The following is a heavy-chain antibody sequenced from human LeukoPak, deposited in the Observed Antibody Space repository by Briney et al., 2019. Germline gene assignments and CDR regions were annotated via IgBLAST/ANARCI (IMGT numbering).Heavy chain of an antibody. Sequence: SETLSLTCTVSGGSISKYYWSWIRQPPGKGLEWIGYISYTGSTTYNSSLKSRVTISLDTSQNQFSLKLSSVTAADTAVYYCARLKGYYYGSGSYSYYYYYMDVWGKGTTVTISS. V-gene: IGHV4-59*12. CDR1: GGSISKYY. J-gene: IGHJ6*03. CDR2: ISYTGST. D-gene: IGHD3-10*01. CDR3: ARLKGYYYGSGSYSYYYYYMDV.